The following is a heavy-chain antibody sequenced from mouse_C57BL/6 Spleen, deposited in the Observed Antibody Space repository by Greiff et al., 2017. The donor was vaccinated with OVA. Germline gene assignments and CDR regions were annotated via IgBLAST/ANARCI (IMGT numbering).Heavy chain of an antibody. V-gene: IGHV1-53*01. CDR2: INPSNGGT. CDR1: GYTFTSYW. Sequence: QVQLQQPGTELVKPGASVKLSCKASGYTFTSYWMHWVKQRPGQGLEWIGNINPSNGGTNYNEKFKSKATLTVDKSSSTAYIQLSSLTSEDSAVYYCAREGTGGAWFAYWGQGTLVTVSA. CDR3: AREGTGGAWFAY. J-gene: IGHJ3*01. D-gene: IGHD3-1*01.